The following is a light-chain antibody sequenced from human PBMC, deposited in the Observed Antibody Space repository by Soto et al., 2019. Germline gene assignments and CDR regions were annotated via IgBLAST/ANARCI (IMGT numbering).Light chain of an antibody. CDR3: AAWDDSLNGGV. J-gene: IGLJ3*02. Sequence: QSALTQPASVSGSPGQSITISCTGTSSDVGSYNLVSWYQQHPGKAPKLMIYEGSKRPSGVPDRFSGSKSGTSASLAISGLQSEDEAYYYCAAWDDSLNGGVFGGGTKLTVL. V-gene: IGLV2-14*02. CDR2: EGS. CDR1: SSDVGSYNL.